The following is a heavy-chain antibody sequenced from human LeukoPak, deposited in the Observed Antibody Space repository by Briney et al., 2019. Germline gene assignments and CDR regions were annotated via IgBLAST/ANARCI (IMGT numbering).Heavy chain of an antibody. CDR3: ARAYYDSSGLYYFDY. CDR1: GFSISSGYY. J-gene: IGHJ4*02. D-gene: IGHD3-22*01. Sequence: PSETLSLTCTVSGFSISSGYYWGWIRQPPGKGLEWIGSIYHSGSTYYNPSPKSRVTISVDTSKNQFSLKLSSVTAADTAVYYCARAYYDSSGLYYFDYWGQGTLVTVSS. V-gene: IGHV4-38-2*02. CDR2: IYHSGST.